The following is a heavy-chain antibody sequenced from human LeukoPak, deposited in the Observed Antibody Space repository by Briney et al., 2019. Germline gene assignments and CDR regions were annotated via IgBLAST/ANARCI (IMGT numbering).Heavy chain of an antibody. J-gene: IGHJ4*02. CDR1: GFTFSRYW. Sequence: GGSLRLSCAASGFTFSRYWMHWVRQAPGKGLVWVSRINEDGSTTSYADSVKGRFTISRDNVKNTLYLQMDGLRAEDTAVYYCARGGLEPVDYWGQGTLVTVSS. D-gene: IGHD1-14*01. V-gene: IGHV3-74*01. CDR3: ARGGLEPVDY. CDR2: INEDGSTT.